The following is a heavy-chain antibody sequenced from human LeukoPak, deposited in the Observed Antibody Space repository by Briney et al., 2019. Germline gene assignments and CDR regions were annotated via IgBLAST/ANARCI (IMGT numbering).Heavy chain of an antibody. Sequence: ASVTVSCKASGYTFTGYYMHWVRQAPGQGLEWMGWINPNSGGTNYVQKFQGRVTMTRDTSISTAYMELSRLRSDDTAVYYCARGYRGYSYGLNWFDPWGKGTLVTVSS. V-gene: IGHV1-2*02. CDR3: ARGYRGYSYGLNWFDP. D-gene: IGHD5-18*01. CDR1: GYTFTGYY. J-gene: IGHJ5*02. CDR2: INPNSGGT.